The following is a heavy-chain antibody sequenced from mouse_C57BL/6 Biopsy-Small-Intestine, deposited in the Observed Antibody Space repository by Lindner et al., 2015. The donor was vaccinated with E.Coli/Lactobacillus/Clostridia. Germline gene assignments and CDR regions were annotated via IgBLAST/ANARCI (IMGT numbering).Heavy chain of an antibody. Sequence: VQLQESGAELVKPGASVKLSCKASGYTFTSYGISWVKQRTGQGLEWIGEIYPRSGNTYYNEKFKGKATLTADKSSSTAYMELRSLTSEDSAVYFCAKITTVVATDWYFDVWGTGTTVTVSS. CDR2: IYPRSGNT. J-gene: IGHJ1*03. D-gene: IGHD1-1*01. CDR1: GYTFTSYG. CDR3: AKITTVVATDWYFDV. V-gene: IGHV1-81*01.